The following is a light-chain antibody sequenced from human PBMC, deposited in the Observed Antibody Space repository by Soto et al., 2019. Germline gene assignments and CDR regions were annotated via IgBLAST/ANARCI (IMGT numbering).Light chain of an antibody. CDR2: DNN. J-gene: IGLJ2*01. V-gene: IGLV1-51*01. CDR1: SSNIGTNY. CDR3: GTWDSSLSAGV. Sequence: QSVLTQPPSVSAAPGQKVTISFSGSSSNIGTNYVSSYQQLPGTAPKLLIYDNNERLSGIPDRSSGSKSGTSATLGITGLKTGDEADYYCGTWDSSLSAGVFVGGTKLTVL.